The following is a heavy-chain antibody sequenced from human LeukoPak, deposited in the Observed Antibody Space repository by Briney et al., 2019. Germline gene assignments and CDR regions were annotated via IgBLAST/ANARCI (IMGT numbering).Heavy chain of an antibody. V-gene: IGHV3-30-3*01. CDR3: ARPADSSRSPGFDY. CDR2: ISYDGSNK. Sequence: PGRSLRLSCAASGFTFSSYAMHWVRQAPGKGLEWVAVISYDGSNKYYADSVKGRFTISRDNSKNTLYLQMNSLRAEDTAVYYCARPADSSRSPGFDYWGQGTLVTVSS. CDR1: GFTFSSYA. D-gene: IGHD6-13*01. J-gene: IGHJ4*02.